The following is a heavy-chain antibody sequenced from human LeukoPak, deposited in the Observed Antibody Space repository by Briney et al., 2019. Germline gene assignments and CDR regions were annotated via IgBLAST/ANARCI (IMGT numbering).Heavy chain of an antibody. CDR2: ISSDGSSK. V-gene: IGHV3-30*18. Sequence: PGRSLRLSCAASGFMISAYGMHWVRQAPGKGLEWVAVISSDGSSKNYADSVKGRFTMSRDNSKNTLYLQMNSLRIEDTAVYYCAKDGDCGGGGCFPNNFNYWGQGTLVTVSS. J-gene: IGHJ4*02. D-gene: IGHD2-15*01. CDR1: GFMISAYG. CDR3: AKDGDCGGGGCFPNNFNY.